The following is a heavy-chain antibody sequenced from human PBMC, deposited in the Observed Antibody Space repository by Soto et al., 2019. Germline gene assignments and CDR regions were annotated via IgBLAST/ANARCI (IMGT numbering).Heavy chain of an antibody. CDR1: GFTFSSYG. Sequence: PGGSLRLSCAASGFTFSSYGMHWVRQAPGKGLEWVAVISYDGSNKYYADSVKGRFTISRDNSKNTLYLQMNSLRAEDTAVYYCAKGLGDIVVVPAAIHYFDYWGQGTLVTVSS. CDR2: ISYDGSNK. CDR3: AKGLGDIVVVPAAIHYFDY. J-gene: IGHJ4*02. V-gene: IGHV3-30*18. D-gene: IGHD2-2*02.